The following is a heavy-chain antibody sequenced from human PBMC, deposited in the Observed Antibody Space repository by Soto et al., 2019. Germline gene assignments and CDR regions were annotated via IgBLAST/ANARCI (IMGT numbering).Heavy chain of an antibody. Sequence: GGSLRLSCAASGFTFSSYSMNWVRQAPGKGLEWVSSISSSSSYIYYADSVKGRFTISRDNAKNSLYLQMNRLRAEDTAVYYCAGDPHAWAIVVVVDANRYYGMDVWGQGTTVTVSS. CDR2: ISSSSSYI. CDR3: AGDPHAWAIVVVVDANRYYGMDV. D-gene: IGHD2-15*01. V-gene: IGHV3-21*01. J-gene: IGHJ6*02. CDR1: GFTFSSYS.